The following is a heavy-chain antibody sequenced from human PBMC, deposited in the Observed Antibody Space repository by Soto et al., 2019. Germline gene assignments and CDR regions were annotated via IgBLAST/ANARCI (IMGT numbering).Heavy chain of an antibody. D-gene: IGHD6-6*01. Sequence: PSETLSLTCTVSGGSISSYYWSWIRQPPGKGLEWIGYIYYSGSTNYNPSLKSRVTISVDTSKNQFSLKLSSVTAADTAVYYCARASHRQLATEHSYYYYYGMDVWGQGTTVTVSS. V-gene: IGHV4-59*01. J-gene: IGHJ6*02. CDR1: GGSISSYY. CDR2: IYYSGST. CDR3: ARASHRQLATEHSYYYYYGMDV.